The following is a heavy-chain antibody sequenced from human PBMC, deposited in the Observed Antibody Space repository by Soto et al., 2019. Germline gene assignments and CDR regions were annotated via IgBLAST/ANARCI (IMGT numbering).Heavy chain of an antibody. CDR2: IYYSGST. CDR1: GGSISSGGYY. J-gene: IGHJ6*02. CDR3: ARDREVTAGYYYYGMDV. D-gene: IGHD2-21*02. Sequence: SETLSLTCTVSGGSISSGGYYWSWIRQHPGKGLEWIGYIYYSGSTYYNPSLKSRVTISVDTSKNQFSLKLSSVTAADTAVYYCARDREVTAGYYYYGMDVWGQGTTVTVS. V-gene: IGHV4-31*03.